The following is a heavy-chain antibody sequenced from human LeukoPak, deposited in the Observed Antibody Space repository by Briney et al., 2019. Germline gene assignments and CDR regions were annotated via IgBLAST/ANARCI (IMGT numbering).Heavy chain of an antibody. Sequence: GGSLRLSCAASGFTFSSYWMTWVRQAPGKGLEWVANIKGDGSEKHYVDSVTGRFTISRDNAKNSRYLQMNNLRGEDTAVYYCVRARIDYWGQGILVTVSS. CDR1: GFTFSSYW. CDR2: IKGDGSEK. CDR3: VRARIDY. V-gene: IGHV3-7*04. J-gene: IGHJ4*02.